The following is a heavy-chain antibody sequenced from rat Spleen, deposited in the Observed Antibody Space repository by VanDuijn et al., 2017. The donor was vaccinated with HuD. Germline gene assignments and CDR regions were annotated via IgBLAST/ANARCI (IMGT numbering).Heavy chain of an antibody. CDR3: ARAPGNGYVMDA. CDR1: GFSLTNYS. CDR2: MWRSGST. D-gene: IGHD5-1*01. V-gene: IGHV2-45*01. J-gene: IGHJ4*01. Sequence: QVQLMESGPGLVQPSETLSLTCTVSGFSLTNYSVHWVRQSPGKGLEWVGVMWRSGSTEYKSALKSRLSISRDTSKNHIFLKMNSLQSEDTTTYYCARAPGNGYVMDAWGQGASVTVSS.